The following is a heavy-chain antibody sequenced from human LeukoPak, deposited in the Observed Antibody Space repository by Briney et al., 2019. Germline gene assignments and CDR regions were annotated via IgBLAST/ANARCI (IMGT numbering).Heavy chain of an antibody. Sequence: QTGGSLRLSCAASGFTFINYAMSWVRQAPGKGLEWVSAISGSGGSTYYADSVKGRFTISRDNSKNTLYLQMNNLRVEDTATYYCAKRAIEPPGTDYWGQGALVTVSS. CDR3: AKRAIEPPGTDY. CDR2: ISGSGGST. V-gene: IGHV3-23*01. D-gene: IGHD1-14*01. J-gene: IGHJ4*02. CDR1: GFTFINYA.